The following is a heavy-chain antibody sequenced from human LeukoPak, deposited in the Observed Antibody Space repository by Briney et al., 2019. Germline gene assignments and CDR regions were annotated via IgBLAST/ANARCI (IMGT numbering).Heavy chain of an antibody. D-gene: IGHD5-12*01. J-gene: IGHJ3*02. Sequence: TSETLSLTCTVSGDSISSSYCWDWIRQPPGKGLEWIGNIYNSANTHYNPSLKTRITMSVDTSKNQFSLKLNSVTAVDTGIYYCARHSRSAYTGYENAFDIWGQGTMVTVSS. V-gene: IGHV4-38-2*02. CDR1: GDSISSSYC. CDR2: IYNSANT. CDR3: ARHSRSAYTGYENAFDI.